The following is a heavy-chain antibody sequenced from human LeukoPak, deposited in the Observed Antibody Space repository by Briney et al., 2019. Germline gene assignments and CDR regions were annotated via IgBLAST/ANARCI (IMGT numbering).Heavy chain of an antibody. V-gene: IGHV3-64D*06. J-gene: IGHJ4*02. CDR3: VNQISGWVY. D-gene: IGHD6-19*01. CDR1: GFTVSDIY. CDR2: ISRNGDST. Sequence: GGSLRLSCAASGFTVSDIYMNWVRQAPGKGLEYVSAISRNGDSTYYADSVKGRFTISRDNSKNTLYLQMSSLRTEDTAVYYCVNQISGWVYWGQGTLVTVSS.